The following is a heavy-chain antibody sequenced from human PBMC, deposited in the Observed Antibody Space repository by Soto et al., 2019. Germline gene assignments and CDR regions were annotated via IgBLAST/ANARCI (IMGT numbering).Heavy chain of an antibody. V-gene: IGHV1-2*02. CDR1: GYTFTGYY. D-gene: IGHD1-1*01. CDR3: ARVRYNWNDGGYFDY. J-gene: IGHJ4*02. Sequence: QVPLVQSGAEVKKPGASVKVSCKASGYTFTGYYMHWVRQAPGQGLEWMGWINPNSGGTNYAQKFQGRVTMTRDTSISTAYMELSRLRSDDTAVYYCARVRYNWNDGGYFDYWGQGTLVTVSS. CDR2: INPNSGGT.